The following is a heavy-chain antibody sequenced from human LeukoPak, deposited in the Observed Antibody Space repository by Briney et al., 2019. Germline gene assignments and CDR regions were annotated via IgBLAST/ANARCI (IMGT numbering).Heavy chain of an antibody. J-gene: IGHJ6*03. V-gene: IGHV1-69*13. Sequence: SVKVSCKASGGTFSSYAISWVRQAPGQGPEWMGGIIPIFGTANYAQKFQGRVTITADESTSTAYMELSSLRSEDTAVYYCARQYTNDPGHYYYYYMDVWGKGTTVTVSS. D-gene: IGHD5-18*01. CDR1: GGTFSSYA. CDR2: IIPIFGTA. CDR3: ARQYTNDPGHYYYYYMDV.